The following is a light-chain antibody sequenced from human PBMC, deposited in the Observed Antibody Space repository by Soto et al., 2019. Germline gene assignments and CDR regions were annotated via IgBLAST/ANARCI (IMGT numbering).Light chain of an antibody. CDR1: QSLRTD. CDR2: GAS. Sequence: EIVMTQSPATLCVSPGERATLSCRASQSLRTDLAWYQQKSGQPPSLLIYGASTRATGIPARFSGSGSGSEFTLTISSLQSEDFAVYYCQQYNNWPPWTFGPGTKVDIK. CDR3: QQYNNWPPWT. J-gene: IGKJ1*01. V-gene: IGKV3-15*01.